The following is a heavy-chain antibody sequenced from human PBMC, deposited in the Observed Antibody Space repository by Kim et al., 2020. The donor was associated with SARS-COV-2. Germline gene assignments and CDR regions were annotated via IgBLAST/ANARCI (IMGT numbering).Heavy chain of an antibody. Sequence: SETLSLTCTVSGGSISSGGYYWSWIRQHPGKGLEWIGYIYYSGSTYYNPSLKSRVTISVYTSKNQFSLKLRSVTAADTAVYYCARVMYYDILTGYPYYFDYWGQGTLVTVSS. CDR2: IYYSGST. D-gene: IGHD3-9*01. CDR1: GGSISSGGYY. CDR3: ARVMYYDILTGYPYYFDY. V-gene: IGHV4-31*03. J-gene: IGHJ4*02.